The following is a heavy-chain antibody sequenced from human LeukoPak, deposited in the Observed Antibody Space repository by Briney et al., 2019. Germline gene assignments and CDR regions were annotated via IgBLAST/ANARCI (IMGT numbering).Heavy chain of an antibody. Sequence: PSETLSLTCAVYGGSFSGYYWSWIRQPPGKGLEWIGEINHSGSTNYNPSLKSRVTISVDTSKNQFSLKLSSVTAADTAVYYYAGGLGYSYGYYYGMDVWGQGTTVTVSS. CDR3: AGGLGYSYGYYYGMDV. CDR1: GGSFSGYY. V-gene: IGHV4-34*01. J-gene: IGHJ6*02. D-gene: IGHD5-18*01. CDR2: INHSGST.